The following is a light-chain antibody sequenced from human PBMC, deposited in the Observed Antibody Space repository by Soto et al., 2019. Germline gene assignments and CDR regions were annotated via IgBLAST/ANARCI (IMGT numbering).Light chain of an antibody. CDR1: SSDIGDYNY. CDR2: EVT. CDR3: SSYAGNNNYV. V-gene: IGLV2-8*01. J-gene: IGLJ1*01. Sequence: QTVLTKPPSASGSPGHSVTLSCTVTSSDIGDYNYVSWYQQHPGKAPKLMIYEVTKRPSGVPDRFSGSKSGNTASLTVSGLQADDEADCYCSSYAGNNNYVFGTGTKVTVL.